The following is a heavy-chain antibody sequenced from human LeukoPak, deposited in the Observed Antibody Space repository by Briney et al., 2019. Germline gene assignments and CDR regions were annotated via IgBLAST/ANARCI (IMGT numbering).Heavy chain of an antibody. D-gene: IGHD4-23*01. Sequence: GGSLRLSCAASGFTFSSYSMNWVRQAPGKGLEWVSSISSSSSYIYYADSVKGRFTISRDNAKNSLYLQMNSLRAEDTAVYYCARSPHYGGPDSAYVGAFDIWGQGTMVTVSS. J-gene: IGHJ3*02. CDR1: GFTFSSYS. CDR3: ARSPHYGGPDSAYVGAFDI. V-gene: IGHV3-21*01. CDR2: ISSSSSYI.